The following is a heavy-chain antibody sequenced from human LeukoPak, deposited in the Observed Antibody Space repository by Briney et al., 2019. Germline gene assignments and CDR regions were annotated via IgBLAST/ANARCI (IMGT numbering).Heavy chain of an antibody. J-gene: IGHJ4*02. Sequence: TGGSLRLSCAASGFTFSSYWMSWVRQAPGKGLEWVSAISGSGGSTYYAESVKGRFTISRDNSKNTLYLQMNSLRAEDTAVYYCAKFPGSYYYYSGYYWGQGTLVTVSS. D-gene: IGHD3-10*01. CDR2: ISGSGGST. V-gene: IGHV3-23*01. CDR1: GFTFSSYW. CDR3: AKFPGSYYYYSGYY.